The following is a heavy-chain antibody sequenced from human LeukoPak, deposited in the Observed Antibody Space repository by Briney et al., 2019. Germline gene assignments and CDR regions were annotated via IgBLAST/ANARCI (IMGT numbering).Heavy chain of an antibody. J-gene: IGHJ2*01. CDR2: IYYSGST. CDR3: ATTLGGSYRYWYFDL. V-gene: IGHV4-59*01. CDR1: GGSISSYY. D-gene: IGHD1-26*01. Sequence: SETLSLTCTVSGGSISSYYWSWIRQPPGKGLEWIGYIYYSGSTNYNPSLKSRVTISVDTSKNQFSLKLSSVTAEDTAVYYCATTLGGSYRYWYFDLWGRGTLVTVSS.